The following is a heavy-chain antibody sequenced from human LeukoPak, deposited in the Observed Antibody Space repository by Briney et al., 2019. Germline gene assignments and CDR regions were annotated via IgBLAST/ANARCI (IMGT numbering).Heavy chain of an antibody. J-gene: IGHJ5*02. CDR1: GSTFTSYD. CDR3: ARASITIFGVVMTYNWFDP. CDR2: MNPNSGNT. V-gene: IGHV1-8*01. Sequence: ASVKVSCKAAGSTFTSYDINWVRQATGQGLGWMGWMNPNSGNTGYAQKFQGRVTMTRNTSISTAYMELSSLRSEDTAVYYCARASITIFGVVMTYNWFDPWGQGTLVTVSS. D-gene: IGHD3-3*01.